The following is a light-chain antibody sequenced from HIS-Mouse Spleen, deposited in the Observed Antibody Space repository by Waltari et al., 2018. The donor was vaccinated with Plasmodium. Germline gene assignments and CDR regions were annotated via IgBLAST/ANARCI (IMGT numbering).Light chain of an antibody. Sequence: QLVLTQSPSASASLGASVKLTCTLSSGHRSYALAWHQQQPEKGPRYLMKLNSDGSHSKGDGIPDRFSGSSSGAERYLTISSLQSEDEADYYCQTWGTGFWVFGGGTKLTVL. CDR3: QTWGTGFWV. CDR1: SGHRSYA. V-gene: IGLV4-69*01. J-gene: IGLJ3*02. CDR2: LNSDGSH.